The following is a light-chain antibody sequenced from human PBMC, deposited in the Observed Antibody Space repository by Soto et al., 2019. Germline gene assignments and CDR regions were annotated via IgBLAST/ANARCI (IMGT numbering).Light chain of an antibody. CDR2: EVS. V-gene: IGLV2-14*01. CDR3: NSYTSSTTRV. Sequence: QSALTQPASVSGSPGQSITISCSGTSSDVGGYNLVSWYQQHPGKGPKLLIYEVSNRPSGVSNRFSGSKSGNTASLTISGLQAEDEADYYCNSYTSSTTRVFGGGTKVTVL. J-gene: IGLJ2*01. CDR1: SSDVGGYNL.